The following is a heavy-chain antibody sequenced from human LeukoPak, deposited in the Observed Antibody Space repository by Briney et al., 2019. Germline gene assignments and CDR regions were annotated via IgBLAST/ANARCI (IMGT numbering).Heavy chain of an antibody. CDR3: TRSAGWWSLDY. V-gene: IGHV4-4*02. J-gene: IGHJ4*02. CDR2: ISHTGST. Sequence: SETLSLTCNVSGDSISNSFWWSWVRQPPGKGLDWIGEISHTGSTKYNPSLKNRVTISRDSSKNQFSLKLNSVTAADTATYYCTRSAGWWSLDYWGQGALVTVSS. D-gene: IGHD2-8*02. CDR1: GDSISNSFW.